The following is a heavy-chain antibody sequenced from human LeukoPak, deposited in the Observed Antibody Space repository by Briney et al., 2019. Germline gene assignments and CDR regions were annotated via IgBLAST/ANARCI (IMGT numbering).Heavy chain of an antibody. CDR2: IYYSGST. J-gene: IGHJ4*02. V-gene: IGHV4-39*01. Sequence: KSSETLSLTCTVSGGSISSSSYYWGWIRQPPGKGLEWIGSIYYSGSTYYNPSLKSRVTISVDTSKNQFSLKLSSVTAADTAVYYCARHKQQLIPFDNWGQGTLVTVSS. CDR1: GGSISSSSYY. D-gene: IGHD6-13*01. CDR3: ARHKQQLIPFDN.